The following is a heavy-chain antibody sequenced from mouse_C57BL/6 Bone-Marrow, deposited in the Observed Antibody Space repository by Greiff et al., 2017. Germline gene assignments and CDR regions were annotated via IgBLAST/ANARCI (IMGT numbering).Heavy chain of an antibody. V-gene: IGHV1-26*01. D-gene: IGHD2-5*01. CDR2: INPNNGGT. J-gene: IGHJ2*01. CDR3: AREGYYSNLPYYFDY. Sequence: EVQLQQSGPELVKPGASVKISCKASGYTFTDYYMNWVKQSHGKSLEWIGDINPNNGGTSYNQKLKGKATLTVDQSSSTAYMELRSLTSEDSAVYYCAREGYYSNLPYYFDYWGQGTTLTVSS. CDR1: GYTFTDYY.